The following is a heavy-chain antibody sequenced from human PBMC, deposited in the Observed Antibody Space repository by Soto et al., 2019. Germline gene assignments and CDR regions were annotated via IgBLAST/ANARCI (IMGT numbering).Heavy chain of an antibody. J-gene: IGHJ4*02. D-gene: IGHD3-10*01. Sequence: QVQLVQSGAEVKKPGSSVKVSCKASGGTFSSYAISWVRQAPGQGLEWMGGIIPIFGTANYAQKFQGRVTXIAXEXTSTAYMELSSLRSEDTAVYYCATCIGFGELTPFDYWGQGTLVTVSS. CDR2: IIPIFGTA. CDR1: GGTFSSYA. V-gene: IGHV1-69*12. CDR3: ATCIGFGELTPFDY.